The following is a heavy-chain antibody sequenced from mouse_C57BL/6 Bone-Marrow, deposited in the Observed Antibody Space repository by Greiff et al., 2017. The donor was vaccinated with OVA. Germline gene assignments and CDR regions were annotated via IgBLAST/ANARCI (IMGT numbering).Heavy chain of an antibody. CDR2: INPSSGYT. D-gene: IGHD4-1*01. J-gene: IGHJ1*03. CDR1: GYTFTSYT. Sequence: QVQLKESGAELARPGASVKMSCKASGYTFTSYTMHWVKQRPGQGLEWIGYINPSSGYTKYNQKFKDKATLTADKSSSTAYMQLSSLTSEDSAVYYCARSGLGRWYFDVWGTGTTVTVSS. V-gene: IGHV1-4*01. CDR3: ARSGLGRWYFDV.